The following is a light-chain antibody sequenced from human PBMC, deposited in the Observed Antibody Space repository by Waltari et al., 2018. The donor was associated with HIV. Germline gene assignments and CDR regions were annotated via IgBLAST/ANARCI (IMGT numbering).Light chain of an antibody. CDR3: CSYAGTYTLK. CDR2: DVT. Sequence: QSALTQPRSVSASPGQSVTISCTGTSSDVGAYDFVYWYQLLPGEAPKVMIYDVTKRPSVGSDRFSGSTSANTASLTISGLQAEDEAEYYCCSYAGTYTLKFGGGTKLTV. V-gene: IGLV2-11*01. J-gene: IGLJ2*01. CDR1: SSDVGAYDF.